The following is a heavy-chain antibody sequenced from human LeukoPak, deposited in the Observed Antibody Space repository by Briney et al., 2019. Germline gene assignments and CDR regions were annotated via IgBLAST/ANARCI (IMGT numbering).Heavy chain of an antibody. D-gene: IGHD3-10*01. J-gene: IGHJ4*02. CDR3: TTGELLWFGELSNFFDY. CDR1: GFTFSTYN. CDR2: IKSKTDGGTT. V-gene: IGHV3-15*01. Sequence: PGGSLRLSCSASGFTFSTYNMNWVRQAPGKGLKWVGRIKSKTDGGTTDYAAPVKGRFTISRDDSKNTLYLQMNSLKTEDTAVYYCTTGELLWFGELSNFFDYWGQGTLVTVSS.